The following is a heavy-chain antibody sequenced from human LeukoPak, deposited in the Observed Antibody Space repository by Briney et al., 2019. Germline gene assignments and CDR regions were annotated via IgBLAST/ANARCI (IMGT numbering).Heavy chain of an antibody. CDR3: SKATGPNSFRYIEY. D-gene: IGHD1-14*01. Sequence: GGSLRLSCGASGFTFSNYAMTWVRQVPGKGLEWLSGISRRGDTTYYTDSVKGRFTISRDNSNNTLYLQMNTLRADDTAVYYCSKATGPNSFRYIEYWGQGTLVTVSS. V-gene: IGHV3-23*01. CDR2: ISRRGDTT. J-gene: IGHJ4*02. CDR1: GFTFSNYA.